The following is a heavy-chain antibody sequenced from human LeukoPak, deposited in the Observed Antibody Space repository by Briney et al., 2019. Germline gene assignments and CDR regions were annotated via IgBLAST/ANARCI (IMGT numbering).Heavy chain of an antibody. D-gene: IGHD2-2*01. J-gene: IGHJ4*02. CDR3: ARALGYCSSTSCYDLGFDY. CDR2: ISAYNGNT. CDR1: GHTFTSYG. Sequence: GASVKVSCKASGHTFTSYGISWVRQAPGQGLEWMGWISAYNGNTNYAQKLQGRVTMTTDTSTSTAYMELRSLRSDDTAVYYCARALGYCSSTSCYDLGFDYWGQGTLVTVSS. V-gene: IGHV1-18*01.